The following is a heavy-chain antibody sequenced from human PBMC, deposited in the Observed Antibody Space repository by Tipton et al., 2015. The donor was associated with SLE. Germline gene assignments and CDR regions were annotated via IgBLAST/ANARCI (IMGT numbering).Heavy chain of an antibody. CDR3: ARQGGGQWFDP. Sequence: TLSLTCTVSGGSISSSTYYWAWLRQPPGKGLEWSGEINHSGSTYYNPSLKSRVTISVDTSTNQFSLKLSSVTAADTAVYYCARQGGGQWFDPWGQGTLVTVSS. CDR2: INHSGST. CDR1: GGSISSSTYY. D-gene: IGHD3-16*01. V-gene: IGHV4-39*01. J-gene: IGHJ5*02.